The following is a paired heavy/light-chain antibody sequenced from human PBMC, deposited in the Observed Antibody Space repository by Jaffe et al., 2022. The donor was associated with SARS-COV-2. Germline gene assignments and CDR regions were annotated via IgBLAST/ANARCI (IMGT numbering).Light chain of an antibody. CDR2: GAS. Sequence: EIVLTQSPGTLSLSPGERATLSCRASQSVSSNYLAWYQQQPGQAPRLLIYGASSRATGIPDRFSGSGSGTDFTLTISRLEPEDFAVYYCQQYGSSPRTFGQGTKVEIK. CDR3: QQYGSSPRT. CDR1: QSVSSNY. J-gene: IGKJ1*01. V-gene: IGKV3-20*01.
Heavy chain of an antibody. Sequence: QITLKESGPTLVKPTQTLTLTCSFSGFSLSTSAVGVGWIRQPPGKALEWLALVYWDDDKRYSPSLKSRLTITKDTSKNQVVLTMTNMDPVDTGTYFCAHSWGFHLGRGSFDYWGQGTLVTVSS. J-gene: IGHJ4*02. CDR2: VYWDDDK. D-gene: IGHD3-16*01. V-gene: IGHV2-5*02. CDR1: GFSLSTSAVG. CDR3: AHSWGFHLGRGSFDY.